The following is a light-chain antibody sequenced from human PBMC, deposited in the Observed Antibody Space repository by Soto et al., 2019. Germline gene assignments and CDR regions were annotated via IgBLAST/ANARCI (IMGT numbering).Light chain of an antibody. Sequence: AIRMTQSPSSLSASTGDRVTITCRASQGISSYLAWYQQKPGKAPKLLIYAASTLQSGVPSRFSGSGSGTDFTLTISSLQSEDFATYYCQQYFSYPPTFGQGTKLDIK. CDR1: QGISSY. CDR2: AAS. V-gene: IGKV1-8*01. CDR3: QQYFSYPPT. J-gene: IGKJ2*01.